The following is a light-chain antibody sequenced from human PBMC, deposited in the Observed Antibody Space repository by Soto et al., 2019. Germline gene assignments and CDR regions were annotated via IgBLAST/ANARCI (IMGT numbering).Light chain of an antibody. CDR1: HSVNSH. V-gene: IGKV3-15*01. CDR3: QQYKNWPL. CDR2: GAS. J-gene: IGKJ5*01. Sequence: MMMTQSPATFSVSPGERVTLSCRTSHSVNSHVAWYQQKPGQAPRLLLYGASTRATGIPVRFSGSGFGTEFTLTISSLQSEDFAVYYCQQYKNWPLFGQGTQLEIK.